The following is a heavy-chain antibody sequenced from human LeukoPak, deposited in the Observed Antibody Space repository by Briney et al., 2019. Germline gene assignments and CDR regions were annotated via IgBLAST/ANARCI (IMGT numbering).Heavy chain of an antibody. V-gene: IGHV3-48*03. CDR1: GFTFSSYE. J-gene: IGHJ4*02. CDR3: ARPTTYYYDSSGYYRY. D-gene: IGHD3-22*01. CDR2: ISSSGSTI. Sequence: PGGSLRLSCAASGFTFSSYEMNWVRQVPGKGLEWVSYISSSGSTIYYADSVKGRFTISRDNAKNSLYLQMNSLRAEDTAVYYCARPTTYYYDSSGYYRYWGQGTLVTVSS.